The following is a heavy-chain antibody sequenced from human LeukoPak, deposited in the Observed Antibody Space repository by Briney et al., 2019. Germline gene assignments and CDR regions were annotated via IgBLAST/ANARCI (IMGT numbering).Heavy chain of an antibody. CDR3: ATLRSGRGYSSGGSCYSGAPAGAFDI. Sequence: ASVKVSCKVSGYTLTELSMHWVRQAPGKGLEWMGGFDPEDGETIYAQKFQGRVTMTEDTSTDTAYMELSSLRSEDTAVYYCATLRSGRGYSSGGSCYSGAPAGAFDIWGQGTMVTVSS. D-gene: IGHD2-15*01. V-gene: IGHV1-24*01. CDR2: FDPEDGET. CDR1: GYTLTELS. J-gene: IGHJ3*02.